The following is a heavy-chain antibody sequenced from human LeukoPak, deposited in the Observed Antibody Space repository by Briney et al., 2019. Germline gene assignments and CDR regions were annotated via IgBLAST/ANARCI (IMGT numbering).Heavy chain of an antibody. Sequence: KPSETLSLTCTVSGGSISSSSYYWGWIRQPPGKGLEWIGSIYYSGSTYYNPSLKSRVTISVDTSKNQFSLKLSSVTAADTAVYYCATPVAATFVDFDYWGQGTLVTVSS. CDR1: GGSISSSSYY. CDR2: IYYSGST. J-gene: IGHJ4*02. CDR3: ATPVAATFVDFDY. V-gene: IGHV4-39*01. D-gene: IGHD2-15*01.